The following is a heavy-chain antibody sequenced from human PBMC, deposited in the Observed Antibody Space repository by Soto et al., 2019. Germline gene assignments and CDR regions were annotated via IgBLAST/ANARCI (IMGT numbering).Heavy chain of an antibody. CDR1: GFTFSTYW. V-gene: IGHV3-74*01. CDR2: IDSDGSST. Sequence: LRLSCAASGFTFSTYWMHWVRQTPEKGLVWVSHIDSDGSSTTYADSEKGRFTISRDNAKNTLYLQMNSLRAEDTALYCCVRDWHVIGIDSWGQGTLVNVSS. D-gene: IGHD2-21*01. J-gene: IGHJ4*02. CDR3: VRDWHVIGIDS.